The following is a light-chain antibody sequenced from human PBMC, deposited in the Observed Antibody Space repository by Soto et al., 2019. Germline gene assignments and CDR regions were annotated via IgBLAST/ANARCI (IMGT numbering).Light chain of an antibody. V-gene: IGLV1-47*01. CDR3: AAWDDSLSGDYV. J-gene: IGLJ1*01. CDR2: RNN. Sequence: QSALTQPPSASGTPGQRVTISCSGSSSNIGSNYVYWYQQLPGTAPKLLIYRNNQRPSGVPDRFSGSKSGTSASLAISGLRSEDEADYYCAAWDDSLSGDYVFGTGTKV. CDR1: SSNIGSNY.